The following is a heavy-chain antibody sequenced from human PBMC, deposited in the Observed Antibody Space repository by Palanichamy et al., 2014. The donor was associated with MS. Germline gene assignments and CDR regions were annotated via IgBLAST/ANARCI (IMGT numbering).Heavy chain of an antibody. CDR3: ATAYYYDSSGYYLRGAFDI. Sequence: EVQLVESGGGLVQPGGSLRLSCAVSGFTFSSYWMSWVRQAPGKGLEWVANIKQDGSEKYYVDSVKGRFTISRDNAKNSLYLQMNSLRADDTAVYYCATAYYYDSSGYYLRGAFDIWGQGTMVTVSS. CDR1: GFTFSSYW. CDR2: IKQDGSEK. J-gene: IGHJ3*02. D-gene: IGHD3-22*01. V-gene: IGHV3-7*03.